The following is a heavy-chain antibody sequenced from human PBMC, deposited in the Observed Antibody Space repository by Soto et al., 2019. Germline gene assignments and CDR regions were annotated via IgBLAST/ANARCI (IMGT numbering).Heavy chain of an antibody. D-gene: IGHD3-10*01. Sequence: SETLSLTCTVSGGSISSGGYYWSWIRQHPGKGLEWIGYIYYSGSTYYNPSLKSRVTISVDTSKNQFSLKLSSVTAADTAVYYCARANFYYYGSGSLKNYYYYYGMDVWGQGTTVTVSS. CDR2: IYYSGST. V-gene: IGHV4-31*03. CDR1: GGSISSGGYY. CDR3: ARANFYYYGSGSLKNYYYYYGMDV. J-gene: IGHJ6*02.